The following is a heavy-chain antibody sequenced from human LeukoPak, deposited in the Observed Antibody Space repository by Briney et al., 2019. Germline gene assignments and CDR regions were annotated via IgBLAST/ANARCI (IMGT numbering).Heavy chain of an antibody. CDR2: IKRKSDGETT. D-gene: IGHD5-18*01. CDR3: TTAPSGYAYMNGWHLDY. V-gene: IGHV3-15*01. J-gene: IGHJ4*02. CDR1: GFGFSYAW. Sequence: GGSLRLSCAASGFGFSYAWMSWVRQAPGKGPDWIGRIKRKSDGETTGYAAPVKGRFTISRDDSKNTLFLQMNSLKTEDTAFYYCTTAPSGYAYMNGWHLDYWGQGALVTVSS.